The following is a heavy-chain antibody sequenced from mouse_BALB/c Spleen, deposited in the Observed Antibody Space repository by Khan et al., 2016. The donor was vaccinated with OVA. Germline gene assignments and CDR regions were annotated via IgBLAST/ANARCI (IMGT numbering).Heavy chain of an antibody. CDR3: ARQPYYHYNIMDY. Sequence: VQLQESGPGLAAPSQSLSITCTISGFSLTNYGVHWVRQPPGKGLEWLVVIWSDGSTTYNSALKSRLTITKDNSQSQVFLKMNSLQTDDTAIYFCARQPYYHYNIMDYWGHGTSVTVSS. CDR1: GFSLTNYG. D-gene: IGHD2-10*01. V-gene: IGHV2-6-1*01. J-gene: IGHJ4*01. CDR2: IWSDGST.